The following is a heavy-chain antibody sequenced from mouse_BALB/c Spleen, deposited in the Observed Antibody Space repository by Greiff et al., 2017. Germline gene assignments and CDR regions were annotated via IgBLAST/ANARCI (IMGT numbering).Heavy chain of an antibody. CDR2: ISYSGST. V-gene: IGHV3-2*02. Sequence: EVMLVESGPGLVKPSQSLSLTCTVTGYSITSDYAWNWIRQFPGNKLEWMGYISYSGSTSYNPSLKSRISITRDTSKNQFFLQLNSVTTEDTATYYCAILRLRYFDVWGAGTTVTVSS. CDR3: AILRLRYFDV. J-gene: IGHJ1*01. CDR1: GYSITSDYA. D-gene: IGHD1-2*01.